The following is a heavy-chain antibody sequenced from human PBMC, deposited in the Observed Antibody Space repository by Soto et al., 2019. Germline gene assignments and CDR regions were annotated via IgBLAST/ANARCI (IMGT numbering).Heavy chain of an antibody. Sequence: EVPLLESGGGLVQPGGSLRLSCAASGFTFNTFEMSWVRQAPGRGLEWVSFISDDGTRTYYADAVKGRFTISRDNSKYPLYLQMNSLTVEDTAVYACVKGGWLDFWGQGTLVTVSS. D-gene: IGHD3-16*01. CDR3: VKGGWLDF. V-gene: IGHV3-23*01. CDR1: GFTFNTFE. J-gene: IGHJ5*01. CDR2: ISDDGTRT.